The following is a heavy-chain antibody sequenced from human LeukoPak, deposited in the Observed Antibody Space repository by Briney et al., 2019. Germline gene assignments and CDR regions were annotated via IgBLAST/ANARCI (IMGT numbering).Heavy chain of an antibody. CDR1: GYTFTSYY. CDR2: INASGGST. CDR3: ARERKGYHNWFDP. V-gene: IGHV1-46*01. J-gene: IGHJ5*02. D-gene: IGHD6-13*01. Sequence: ASVKVSCKASGYTFTSYYMHWVRQAPGQGLEWMGIINASGGSTSYAQKFQGRVTMTRDTSTSTVYMELSRLRSDDTAVYYCARERKGYHNWFDPWGQGTLVTVSS.